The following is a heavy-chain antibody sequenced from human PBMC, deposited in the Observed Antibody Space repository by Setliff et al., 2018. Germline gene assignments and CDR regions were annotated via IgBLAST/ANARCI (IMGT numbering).Heavy chain of an antibody. CDR3: ARTFYYDVSDYSGDAFDI. Sequence: SETLSLTCTVSSGSISSDNYYWGWIRQPPGKGLEWIGTLSYNGNAYYTPSLKSRVTISIDTSKNQFSLKLSSVTAADTAVYYCARTFYYDVSDYSGDAFDIWGHGTLVTVSS. D-gene: IGHD3-22*01. CDR1: SGSISSDNYY. J-gene: IGHJ3*02. V-gene: IGHV4-39*01. CDR2: LSYNGNA.